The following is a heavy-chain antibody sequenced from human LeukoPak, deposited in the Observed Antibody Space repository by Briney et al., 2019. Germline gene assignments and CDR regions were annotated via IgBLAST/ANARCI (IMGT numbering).Heavy chain of an antibody. V-gene: IGHV1-18*01. CDR3: ARGEYQLEDYYYYMDV. Sequence: ASVKVSCKASGYTFRSYGISWVRQAPGQGLVWMGWISAYNGNIIYAQKLQGRVTMTTDTYTSTAYMELRSLRSDDTAVYYCARGEYQLEDYYYYMDVWGQGTTVTVSS. CDR2: ISAYNGNI. D-gene: IGHD2-2*01. J-gene: IGHJ6*03. CDR1: GYTFRSYG.